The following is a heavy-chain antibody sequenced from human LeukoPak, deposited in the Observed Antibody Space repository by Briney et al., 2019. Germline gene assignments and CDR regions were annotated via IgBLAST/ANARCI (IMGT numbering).Heavy chain of an antibody. V-gene: IGHV3-30*02. J-gene: IGHJ4*02. CDR1: LFTLSGYG. CDR3: AAINIAQLQMRVY. D-gene: IGHD5-24*01. CDR2: IQYDGRDK. Sequence: GGSLTLSCAASLFTLSGYGIHWVRQAPGKGRDWVSFIQYDGRDKYYPDPVKGRFTIPRDNSKNTLYLQMNSLRVEDTAVYYCAAINIAQLQMRVYWGQGTLVTVSS.